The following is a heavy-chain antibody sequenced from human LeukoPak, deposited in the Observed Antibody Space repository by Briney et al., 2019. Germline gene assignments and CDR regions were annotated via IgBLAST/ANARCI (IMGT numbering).Heavy chain of an antibody. J-gene: IGHJ3*02. CDR2: INPNRGST. V-gene: IGHV1-46*01. D-gene: IGHD6-13*01. CDR1: GYTFTSYY. Sequence: ASVKVSCKASGYTFTSYYMYWVRQAPGQGLEWMGIINPNRGSTSYAQKFQGRVTMTRDMSTSTVYMELSSLRSEDTAVYCCARESPRVAFDIWGQGTMVTVSS. CDR3: ARESPRVAFDI.